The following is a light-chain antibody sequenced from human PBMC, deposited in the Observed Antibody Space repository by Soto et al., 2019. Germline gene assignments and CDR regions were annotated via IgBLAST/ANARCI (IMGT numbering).Light chain of an antibody. CDR1: QSISSN. J-gene: IGKJ1*01. CDR3: QHYNNWPPWT. CDR2: GAS. Sequence: EIVMTQSPATLSVSPGERATLSCRASQSISSNLAWYQQKPGQAPRLLIYGASTRATGIPARFSGSGSGTEFTLTISSRQSEDFAFYYCQHYNNWPPWTFGQGTKVEIK. V-gene: IGKV3-15*01.